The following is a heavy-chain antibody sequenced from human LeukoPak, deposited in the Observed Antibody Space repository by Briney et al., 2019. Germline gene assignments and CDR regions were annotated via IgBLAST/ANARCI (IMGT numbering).Heavy chain of an antibody. V-gene: IGHV4-30-4*08. J-gene: IGHJ3*02. CDR2: IYYSGST. CDR1: GGSISSGDYY. CDR3: ARDLAGWDAFDI. Sequence: PSETLSLTCTVSGGSISSGDYYWSWIRQPPGKGLEWIGYIYYSGSTYYNPSLKSRVTISVDTSKNQFSLKLSSVTAADTAVYYCARDLAGWDAFDIWGQGTMVTVSS. D-gene: IGHD1-14*01.